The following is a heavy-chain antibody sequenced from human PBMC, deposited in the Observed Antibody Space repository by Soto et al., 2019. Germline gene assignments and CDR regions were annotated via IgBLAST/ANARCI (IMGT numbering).Heavy chain of an antibody. CDR1: GGPFSGYY. CDR3: ARVKAYDFWSGS. J-gene: IGHJ4*02. CDR2: ISHSGSA. Sequence: SETLSLTCAVHGGPFSGYYWSWIRQPPGKGLEWIGDISHSGSANYNPSLKSRVTISVDTSKNQFSLKLSSVTAADTAVYYCARVKAYDFWSGSWGQGTLVTVSS. D-gene: IGHD3-3*01. V-gene: IGHV4-34*01.